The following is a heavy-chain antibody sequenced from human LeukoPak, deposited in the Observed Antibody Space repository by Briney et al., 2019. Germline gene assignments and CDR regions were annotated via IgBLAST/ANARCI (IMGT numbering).Heavy chain of an antibody. J-gene: IGHJ4*02. CDR2: INPSGGST. V-gene: IGHV1-46*01. CDR3: ARDRYYYDSSGYIRGISFGY. CDR1: GYTFTRYL. D-gene: IGHD3-22*01. Sequence: GASVKVSCKASGYTFTRYLMHWVRQAPGQGLEWMGIINPSGGSTSYAQKLQGRVTMTRDTSTSTVYMELSSLRSEDTAVYYCARDRYYYDSSGYIRGISFGYWGQGTLVTVSS.